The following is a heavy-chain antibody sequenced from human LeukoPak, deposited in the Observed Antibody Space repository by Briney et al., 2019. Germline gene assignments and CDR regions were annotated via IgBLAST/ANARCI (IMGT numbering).Heavy chain of an antibody. CDR3: ARDGVYSSSWYVDY. CDR2: ISPNSGGT. J-gene: IGHJ4*02. V-gene: IGHV1-2*02. Sequence: ASVKVSCKASGYTFTAYYIHWVRQAPGQGLEWMGWISPNSGGTNYGQKFQGRVTMTRDTSISTAYMELSGLRSDDTAVYYCARDGVYSSSWYVDYWGQGTLVTVSS. D-gene: IGHD6-13*01. CDR1: GYTFTAYY.